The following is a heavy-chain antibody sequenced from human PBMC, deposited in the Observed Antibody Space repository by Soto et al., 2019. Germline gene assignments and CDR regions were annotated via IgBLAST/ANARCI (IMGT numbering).Heavy chain of an antibody. CDR2: INPSGGST. CDR3: ARGLFTSYYYDSSDLPSDY. V-gene: IGHV1-46*01. J-gene: IGHJ4*02. D-gene: IGHD3-22*01. CDR1: GYTFTSYY. Sequence: ASVKVSCKASGYTFTSYYMHWVRQAPGQGLEWMGIINPSGGSTSYAQKFQGRVTMTRDTSTSTVYMELSSLRSEDTAVYYCARGLFTSYYYDSSDLPSDYSGQATLVTVSS.